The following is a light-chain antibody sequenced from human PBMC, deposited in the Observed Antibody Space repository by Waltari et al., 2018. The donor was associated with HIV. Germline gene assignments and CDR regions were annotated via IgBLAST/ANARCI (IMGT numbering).Light chain of an antibody. CDR1: QDISNY. CDR2: DAS. V-gene: IGKV1-33*01. J-gene: IGKJ2*01. Sequence: DIQMTQSPSSLSASVGDRVTITCQASQDISNYLNWYQQKSGQAPKLLIYDASHLEIGVPSRFSGSGSGTDFTFTISSLQSEDIATYYCQEYDNLPMYTFGQGTKVEIK. CDR3: QEYDNLPMYT.